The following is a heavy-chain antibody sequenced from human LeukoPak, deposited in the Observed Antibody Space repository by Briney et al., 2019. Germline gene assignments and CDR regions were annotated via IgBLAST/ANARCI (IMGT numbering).Heavy chain of an antibody. Sequence: GSLRLSCAVSGFTFSDHFLDWVRPAPGKGLEWVGRSRSKAISYTTDYAASVNGRITISSDDSTNSLYLQMNSLKIEDTAIYYCVRGGSGAGSDYLDYWGQGTLVTVSS. J-gene: IGHJ4*02. CDR1: GFTFSDHF. V-gene: IGHV3-72*01. CDR2: SRSKAISYTT. CDR3: VRGGSGAGSDYLDY. D-gene: IGHD6-19*01.